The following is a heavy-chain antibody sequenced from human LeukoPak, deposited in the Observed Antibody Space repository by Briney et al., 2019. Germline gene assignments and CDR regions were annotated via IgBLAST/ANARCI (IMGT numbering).Heavy chain of an antibody. V-gene: IGHV4-39*01. CDR2: IYYSGST. D-gene: IGHD3-10*01. CDR3: ASYGSGSYSFDY. Sequence: PSETLSLTCTISGDSTSSDRYYGGWVRQPPGRGLEWIGNIYYSGSTYYNPSLKSRVTMSVDTSKNQFFLKLNSVTAADTAVYYCASYGSGSYSFDYWGQGTLVTVSS. J-gene: IGHJ4*02. CDR1: GDSTSSDRYY.